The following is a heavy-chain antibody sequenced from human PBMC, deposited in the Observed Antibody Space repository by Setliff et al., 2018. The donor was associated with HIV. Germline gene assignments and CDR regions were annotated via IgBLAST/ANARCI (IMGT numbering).Heavy chain of an antibody. Sequence: SETLSLTCTVSGGSISTYYWSWIRQPAGKGLEWIGRISTSGSTNYNPSLKSRVTISVDTSKNQFSLNLSSVTAADSATYYCATMGAQGTYFDNWGQGTLVTVSS. CDR3: ATMGAQGTYFDN. CDR1: GGSISTYY. V-gene: IGHV4-4*07. J-gene: IGHJ4*02. CDR2: ISTSGST. D-gene: IGHD1-26*01.